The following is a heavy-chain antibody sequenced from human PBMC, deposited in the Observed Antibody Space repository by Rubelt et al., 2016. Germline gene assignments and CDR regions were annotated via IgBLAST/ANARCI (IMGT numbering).Heavy chain of an antibody. D-gene: IGHD6-6*01. J-gene: IGHJ2*01. CDR3: ARDRIRIAARQGWYFDL. CDR2: ISAYNGNT. V-gene: IGHV1-18*01. CDR1: GYTFTSYG. Sequence: QVQLVQSGAEVKKPGASVKVSCKASGYTFTSYGISWVRQAPGQGLEWMGWISAYNGNTHYAQKLQGRVTMTTETSTSTAYMGLGSLRSDDTAVYYCARDRIRIAARQGWYFDLWGRGTLVTVSS.